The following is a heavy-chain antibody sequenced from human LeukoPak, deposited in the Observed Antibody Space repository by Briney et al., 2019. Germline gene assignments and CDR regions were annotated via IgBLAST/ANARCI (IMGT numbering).Heavy chain of an antibody. CDR3: ARIWVGEESDY. V-gene: IGHV1-2*02. D-gene: IGHD3-10*01. Sequence: ASVKLSCKAAGYTFTGYYMHWVRHAPGQGLEWMGWIKPNSSGTNYAQKFQGRVTMTRDTSISTAYMELSRLRSDDTAVYYCARIWVGEESDYWGQGTLVTVSS. CDR1: GYTFTGYY. J-gene: IGHJ4*02. CDR2: IKPNSSGT.